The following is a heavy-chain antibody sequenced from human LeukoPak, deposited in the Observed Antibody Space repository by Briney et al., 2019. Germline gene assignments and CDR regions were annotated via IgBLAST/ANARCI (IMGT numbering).Heavy chain of an antibody. D-gene: IGHD2-21*02. CDR3: VRVVTVSNTDPAFDI. Sequence: PGGSLRLSCAASGFIFSTYGMHWVRQAPGKGLEWVAVIWHDGSNRHYADSVKGRFTISRDNPKSTLYLQMNSLRAEDTAVYYGVRVVTVSNTDPAFDIWGQGTLVTVSS. CDR1: GFIFSTYG. J-gene: IGHJ3*02. CDR2: IWHDGSNR. V-gene: IGHV3-33*01.